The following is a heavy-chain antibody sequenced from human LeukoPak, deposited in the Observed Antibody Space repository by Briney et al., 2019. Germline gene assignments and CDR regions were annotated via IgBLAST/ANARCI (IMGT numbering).Heavy chain of an antibody. CDR1: GGSMSSENEY. D-gene: IGHD3-22*01. CDR3: ATVNYYDSSGARYYFDY. Sequence: SETLSLTCSVSGGSMSSENEYWGWIRQTPGKGLEWIGSIYHSGSTYYNPSLKSRVTISVDTSKNQFSLKLSSVTAADTAVYYCATVNYYDSSGARYYFDYWGQGTLVTVSS. J-gene: IGHJ4*02. CDR2: IYHSGST. V-gene: IGHV4-39*07.